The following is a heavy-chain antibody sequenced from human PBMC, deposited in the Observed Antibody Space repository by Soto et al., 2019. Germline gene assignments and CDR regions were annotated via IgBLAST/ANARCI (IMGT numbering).Heavy chain of an antibody. J-gene: IGHJ4*02. CDR3: ASQHYYDSSGYYVVY. Sequence: SETLSHTCTVSGGSISRNIYYWGWIRQPPGKGLEWIGNIHYSGSTYYDESLQSRVTISIDTSKNQFSLKLSSVTATDTAVYYCASQHYYDSSGYYVVYWGQGTLVTVSS. D-gene: IGHD3-22*01. V-gene: IGHV4-39*01. CDR2: IHYSGST. CDR1: GGSISRNIYY.